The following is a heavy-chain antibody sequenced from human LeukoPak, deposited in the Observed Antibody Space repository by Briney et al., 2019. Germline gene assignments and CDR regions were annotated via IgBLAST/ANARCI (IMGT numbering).Heavy chain of an antibody. J-gene: IGHJ4*02. Sequence: PSETLSLTCAVYGGSFRGYYWSWIRQPPGKGLEWIGEINHSGSTNYNPSLKSRVTISVDTSKNQFSLKLSSVTAADTAVYYCARGGSSGWSLRASYYFDYWGQGTLVTVSS. CDR3: ARGGSSGWSLRASYYFDY. D-gene: IGHD6-19*01. CDR1: GGSFRGYY. V-gene: IGHV4-34*01. CDR2: INHSGST.